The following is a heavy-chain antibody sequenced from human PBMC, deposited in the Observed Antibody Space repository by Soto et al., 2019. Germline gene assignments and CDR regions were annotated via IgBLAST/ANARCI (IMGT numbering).Heavy chain of an antibody. CDR2: IYYSGST. V-gene: IGHV4-39*01. D-gene: IGHD3-22*01. CDR1: GGSISSSSYY. Sequence: QLQLQESGPGLVKPSETLSLTCTVSGGSISSSSYYWGWIRQPPGKGLEWIGSIYYSGSTYYNPSRKSRVTISVDTSKNQFSLKLSSVTAADTAVYYCARHREEEVVTPSGIDYWGQGTLVTVSS. CDR3: ARHREEEVVTPSGIDY. J-gene: IGHJ4*02.